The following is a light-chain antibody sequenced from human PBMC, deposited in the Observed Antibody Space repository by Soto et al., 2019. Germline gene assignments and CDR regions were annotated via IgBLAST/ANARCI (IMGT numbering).Light chain of an antibody. CDR3: QQYGRT. V-gene: IGKV3-20*01. Sequence: EVVLTQSPGTLSLSPGERATLSCRASQSISTNYLAWYQQKPGQAPKLLIYAASSRLTGIPGRFSGSGSGTDFTLTISRLEPEDFALYYCQQYGRTFGQGTRLDIK. CDR2: AAS. CDR1: QSISTNY. J-gene: IGKJ5*01.